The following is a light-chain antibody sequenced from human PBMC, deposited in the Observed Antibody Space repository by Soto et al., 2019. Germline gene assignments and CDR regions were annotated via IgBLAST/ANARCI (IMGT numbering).Light chain of an antibody. CDR1: QSISSW. CDR2: DAS. J-gene: IGKJ1*01. Sequence: EIQMRQSASTLSASVGDGVSISCRASQSISSWLAWYQQKPGKAPKLLIYDASSLESGAPSRFSGSGSATEFILTISSLQPDDFATYHCQHYGGVWTFGQGTKVDIK. V-gene: IGKV1-5*01. CDR3: QHYGGVWT.